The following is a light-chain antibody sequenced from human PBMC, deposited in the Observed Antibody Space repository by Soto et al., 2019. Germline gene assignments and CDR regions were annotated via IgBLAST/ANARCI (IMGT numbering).Light chain of an antibody. CDR2: SVS. Sequence: DIVLTQSPRTLSLSPGERATLSWRASQSVGRSYLAWYQQKPGQAPRLLISSVSKRATGIPDRFSGGGSGTDFTLTISRVEPEDFALYICQQYDGSPITFGQGTRLEI. CDR1: QSVGRSY. J-gene: IGKJ5*01. CDR3: QQYDGSPIT. V-gene: IGKV3-20*01.